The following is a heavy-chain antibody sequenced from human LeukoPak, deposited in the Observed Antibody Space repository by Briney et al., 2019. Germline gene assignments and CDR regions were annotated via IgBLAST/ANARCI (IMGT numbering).Heavy chain of an antibody. D-gene: IGHD4-17*01. CDR1: GYTLTELS. CDR2: FDPEDGET. V-gene: IGHV1-24*01. J-gene: IGHJ4*02. CDR3: ATVDRSTVTMVYYFDY. Sequence: GASVKVSCKVSGYTLTELSMHWVRQAPGKGLEWMGGFDPEDGETVYAQKFQGRVTMTEDTSTDTAYMELSSLRSEDTAVYYCATVDRSTVTMVYYFDYWGQGTLVTVSS.